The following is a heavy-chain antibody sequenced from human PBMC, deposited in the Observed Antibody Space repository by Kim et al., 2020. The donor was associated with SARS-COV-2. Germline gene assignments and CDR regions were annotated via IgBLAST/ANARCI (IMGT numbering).Heavy chain of an antibody. D-gene: IGHD5-12*01. V-gene: IGHV4-30-2*01. Sequence: SETLSLTCAVSGVSISSDDYSWSWIRQPPGKGLEWIGYIYHSGRAFYNASLKSRVAMSVDTSVDQFSLRLSPVTAAATAVYYCAADVGYGHHDHWGQGTLVTVSS. CDR2: IYHSGRA. CDR1: GVSISSDDYS. CDR3: AADVGYGHHDH. J-gene: IGHJ4*02.